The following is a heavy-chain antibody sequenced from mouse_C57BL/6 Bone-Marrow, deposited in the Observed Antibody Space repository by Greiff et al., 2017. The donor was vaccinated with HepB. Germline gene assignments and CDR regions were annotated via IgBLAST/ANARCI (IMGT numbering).Heavy chain of an antibody. CDR3: ARSLIYYYGSSLWYFDV. D-gene: IGHD1-1*01. CDR2: IDPEDGET. CDR1: GFNIKDYY. V-gene: IGHV14-2*01. J-gene: IGHJ1*03. Sequence: EVQLQESGAELVKPGASVKLSCTASGFNIKDYYMHWVKQRTEQGLEWIGRIDPEDGETKYAPKFQGKATITADTSSNTADLQLSSLTSEDTAVYYCARSLIYYYGSSLWYFDVWGTGTTVTVSS.